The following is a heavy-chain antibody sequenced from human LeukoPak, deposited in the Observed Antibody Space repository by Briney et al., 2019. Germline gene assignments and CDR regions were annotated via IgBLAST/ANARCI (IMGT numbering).Heavy chain of an antibody. Sequence: ASVKVSCKASGYTFTSYDINWVRQATGQGLEWMGWMNPNSGNTGYAQKFQGRVTITRNTSISTAYMELSSLRSEDTAVYYCARDRGPVGIAVAGTTGYFQHWGQGTLVTVSS. CDR1: GYTFTSYD. V-gene: IGHV1-8*03. CDR2: MNPNSGNT. J-gene: IGHJ1*01. D-gene: IGHD6-19*01. CDR3: ARDRGPVGIAVAGTTGYFQH.